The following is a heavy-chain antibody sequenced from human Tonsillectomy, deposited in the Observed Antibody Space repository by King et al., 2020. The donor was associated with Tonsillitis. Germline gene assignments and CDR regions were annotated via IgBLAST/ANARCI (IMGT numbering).Heavy chain of an antibody. CDR3: ARVSRGNTVLVVAEHDAFDI. CDR1: GFTFSSYT. CDR2: IRGSSSSI. D-gene: IGHD2-15*01. V-gene: IGHV3-48*01. J-gene: IGHJ3*02. Sequence: VQLVESGGTLVQPGGSLRLSCTASGFTFSSYTMSWVRQAPGKGLEWVSSIRGSSSSIYYADSVKGRFTISRDNVKNSVYLQMNSLRSEDTAVYYCARVSRGNTVLVVAEHDAFDIWGQGTMVTVSS.